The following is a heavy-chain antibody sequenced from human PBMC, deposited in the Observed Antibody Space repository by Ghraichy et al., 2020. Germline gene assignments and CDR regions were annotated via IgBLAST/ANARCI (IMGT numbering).Heavy chain of an antibody. J-gene: IGHJ6*03. CDR1: GGSISSGGYY. D-gene: IGHD3-3*01. CDR2: IYYSGST. CDR3: ARGPNYDFWSGYYMDV. Sequence: SQTLSLTCTVSGGSISSGGYYWSWIRQHPGKGLEWIGYIYYSGSTYYNPSLKSRVTISVDTSKNQFSLKLSSVTAADTAVYYCARGPNYDFWSGYYMDVWGKGTTVTVSS. V-gene: IGHV4-31*02.